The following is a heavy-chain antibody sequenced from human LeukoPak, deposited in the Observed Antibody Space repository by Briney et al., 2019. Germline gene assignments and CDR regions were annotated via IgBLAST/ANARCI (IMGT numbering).Heavy chain of an antibody. CDR3: ARDPVPGQPYYYDSSGYSV. D-gene: IGHD3-22*01. CDR1: GFTFSSYI. CDR2: ISSSSSTI. V-gene: IGHV3-48*04. J-gene: IGHJ6*04. Sequence: SGGSLRLSCAASGFTFSSYIMNWACQAPGKGLEWVSYISSSSSTIYYADSVKGRFTISRDNAKNSLYLQMNSLRAEDTAVYYCARDPVPGQPYYYDSSGYSVWGKGTTVTVSS.